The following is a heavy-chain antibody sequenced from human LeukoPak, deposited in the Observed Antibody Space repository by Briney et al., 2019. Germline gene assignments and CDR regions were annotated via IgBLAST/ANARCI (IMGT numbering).Heavy chain of an antibody. D-gene: IGHD5-24*01. J-gene: IGHJ4*02. CDR2: ISSSSSYI. CDR1: GFTFSSYS. Sequence: GGSLRLSCAASGFTFSSYSMNWVRQAPGKGLEWVSSISSSSSYIYYADSVKGRFTISRDNAKNSLYLQMNSLRAEDTVVYYCAIGNVVGRDGYNSFFDYWGQGTLVTVSS. V-gene: IGHV3-21*01. CDR3: AIGNVVGRDGYNSFFDY.